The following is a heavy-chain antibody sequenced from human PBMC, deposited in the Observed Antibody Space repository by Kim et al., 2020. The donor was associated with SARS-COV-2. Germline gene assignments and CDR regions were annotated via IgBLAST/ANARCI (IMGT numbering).Heavy chain of an antibody. D-gene: IGHD6-13*01. J-gene: IGHJ3*02. CDR3: ARVAIAAAIDAFDI. V-gene: IGHV1-46*01. Sequence: EEKCPGRVTMTRATSTSTVYMELSSLRSEDTAVYYCARVAIAAAIDAFDIWGQGTMVTVSS.